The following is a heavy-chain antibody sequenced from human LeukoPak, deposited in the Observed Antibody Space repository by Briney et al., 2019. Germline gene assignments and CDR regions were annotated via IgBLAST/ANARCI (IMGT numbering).Heavy chain of an antibody. CDR3: ASPEALKQDYGDYVGAFDI. J-gene: IGHJ3*02. CDR2: ISGSGGTI. V-gene: IGHV3-48*01. CDR1: GFTFSSYS. Sequence: PGGSLRLSWAASGFTFSSYSMNWVRQAPGKGLEWVSYISGSGGTIYYADSVKGRFTISRDNAKNSRYLQMDSLRAEDTAVYYFASPEALKQDYGDYVGAFDIWGQGTIVTVSS. D-gene: IGHD4-17*01.